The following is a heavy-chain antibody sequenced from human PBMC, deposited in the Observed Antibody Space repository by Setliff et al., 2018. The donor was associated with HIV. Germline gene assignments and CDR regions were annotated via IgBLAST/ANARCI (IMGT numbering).Heavy chain of an antibody. CDR3: VRDRTQQNWGSRGYYYMDV. D-gene: IGHD7-27*01. J-gene: IGHJ6*03. CDR2: VDPNTGGT. CDR1: GSTFNVYY. V-gene: IGHV1-2*02. Sequence: ASVQVSCKASGSTFNVYYVHWVRQAPGQGLEWMGWVDPNTGGTTYAQKFQGRVTMTRDTSISTVYLELSRLRSDDTAVYYCVRDRTQQNWGSRGYYYMDVWGQGTTVTVSS.